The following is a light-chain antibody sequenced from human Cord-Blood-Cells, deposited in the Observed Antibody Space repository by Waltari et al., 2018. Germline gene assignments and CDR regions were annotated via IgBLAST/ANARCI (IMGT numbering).Light chain of an antibody. CDR1: QSVSSSY. CDR2: GAS. CDR3: QQDGSSPYT. J-gene: IGKJ2*01. V-gene: IGKV3-20*01. Sequence: EIVLTQSPGTLSLSPGERATLSCRASQSVSSSYLTWYQQKPGQAPRLLIYGASSRATGIPDRCSGSGSGTDFTLTISRLEAEDFAVYYCQQDGSSPYTFGQGTKLEIK.